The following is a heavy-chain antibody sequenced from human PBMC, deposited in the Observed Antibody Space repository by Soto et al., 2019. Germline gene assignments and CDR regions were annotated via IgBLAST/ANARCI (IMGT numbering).Heavy chain of an antibody. CDR1: GFTFSSYR. Sequence: GGSLRLSCAASGFTFSSYRMHWVRQAPGKGLEWVAVISYDGSKKYYADSVAGRFTISRDNSKNTLYLLMNSLRAEDTAVYYCAKVSVYDACDIWGQGTMVTVSS. J-gene: IGHJ3*02. CDR2: ISYDGSKK. V-gene: IGHV3-30*18. CDR3: AKVSVYDACDI.